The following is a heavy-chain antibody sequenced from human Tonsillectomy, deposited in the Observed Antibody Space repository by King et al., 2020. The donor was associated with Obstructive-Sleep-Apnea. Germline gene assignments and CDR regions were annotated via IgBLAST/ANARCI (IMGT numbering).Heavy chain of an antibody. Sequence: QVQLQESGPGLVKPSETLSLTCTVSGYSISSGYYWGWIRQPPGKGLEWIGSIYHSGSTYYNPSLKSRVTISVDTSKNQLSLKLSSVTAADTAVYYCARSSNRNPYYFDYWGQGTLVTVSS. CDR1: GYSISSGYY. D-gene: IGHD2-2*01. CDR3: ARSSNRNPYYFDY. CDR2: IYHSGST. J-gene: IGHJ4*02. V-gene: IGHV4-38-2*02.